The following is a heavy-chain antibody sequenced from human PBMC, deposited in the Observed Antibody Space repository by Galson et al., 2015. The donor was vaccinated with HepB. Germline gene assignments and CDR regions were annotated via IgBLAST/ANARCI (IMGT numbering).Heavy chain of an antibody. CDR2: INTNTGNP. V-gene: IGHV7-4-1*02. CDR3: ARDLARVVVMPGGY. J-gene: IGHJ4*02. D-gene: IGHD3-22*01. Sequence: SVKVSCKASGYTFTSFAMHWVRQAPGQGLEWMGWINTNTGNPTYAQGFTGRFVFSLDTSVSTAYLQISSLKAEDTAVYYCARDLARVVVMPGGYWGQGTLVTVSS. CDR1: GYTFTSFA.